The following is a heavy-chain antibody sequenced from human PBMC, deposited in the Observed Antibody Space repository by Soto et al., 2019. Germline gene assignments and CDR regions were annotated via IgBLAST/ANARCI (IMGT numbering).Heavy chain of an antibody. CDR3: ARGGASTGGMDV. Sequence: ASVKVSCKASGYTFTTYGITWVRQAPGQGLEWMGWISTYNGNTNYAQKFEGRVTMTTDTSTSTAYLELRSLRSDDTAVYYCARGGASTGGMDVWGQGTTVTVSS. V-gene: IGHV1-18*01. D-gene: IGHD1-26*01. CDR2: ISTYNGNT. J-gene: IGHJ6*02. CDR1: GYTFTTYG.